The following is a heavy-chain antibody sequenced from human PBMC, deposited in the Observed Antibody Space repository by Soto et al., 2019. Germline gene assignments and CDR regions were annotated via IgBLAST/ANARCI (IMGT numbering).Heavy chain of an antibody. D-gene: IGHD2-2*01. CDR2: IIPIFGTA. J-gene: IGHJ5*02. CDR3: ARVVGYCSSTSCYWNWFDP. V-gene: IGHV1-69*01. Sequence: ASVKVSCKASEATFSSYAISWVRQPPEQGLEWMGGIIPIFGTANYAQKFQGRVTITADESTSTAYMELSSLRSEDTAVYYCARVVGYCSSTSCYWNWFDPWGQGTLVTVSS. CDR1: EATFSSYA.